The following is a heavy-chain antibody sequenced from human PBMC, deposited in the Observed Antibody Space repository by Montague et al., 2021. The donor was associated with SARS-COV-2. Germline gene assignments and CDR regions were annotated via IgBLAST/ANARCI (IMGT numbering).Heavy chain of an antibody. Sequence: SETRSLTCTVSGDSISIYYWSWIRQPPGKGLEWIGYVYYSGSTNYNPSLKSRVTISVDTPKNQFSLKLMSVTAADTAVYYCARGERGAWYNHYFDYWGQGDLVTVSS. CDR3: ARGERGAWYNHYFDY. V-gene: IGHV4-59*13. CDR1: GDSISIYY. J-gene: IGHJ4*02. CDR2: VYYSGST. D-gene: IGHD6-19*01.